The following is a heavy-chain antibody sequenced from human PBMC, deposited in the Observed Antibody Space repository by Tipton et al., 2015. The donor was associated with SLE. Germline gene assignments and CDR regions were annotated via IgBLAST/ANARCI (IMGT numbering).Heavy chain of an antibody. CDR2: IFVSGTT. CDR3: ARGSDGEYVRYFDV. CDR1: DGSMSMSNYY. Sequence: TLSLTCTVSDGSMSMSNYYWSWIRQPAGKGLEWIGRIFVSGTTNYNPSLKSRMTMSVDTSKNQFSLKMSSMTAADTAIYYCARGSDGEYVRYFDVWGPGTLVTVSS. J-gene: IGHJ2*01. V-gene: IGHV4-61*02. D-gene: IGHD4-17*01.